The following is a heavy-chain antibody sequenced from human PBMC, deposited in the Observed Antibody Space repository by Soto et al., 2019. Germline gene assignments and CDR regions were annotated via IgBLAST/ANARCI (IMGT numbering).Heavy chain of an antibody. CDR1: GFTFDNYA. Sequence: EVRLLESGGGLEQPGGSLRLSCVISGFTFDNYAMSWVRQAPGKGLEWVSAISGGGGGTYYADSVRGRFIISRDNSKNTVYLQVNGLRTEDTAVYYCAKDVHYDSSGGLDSWGQGPLVTVSS. D-gene: IGHD3-22*01. V-gene: IGHV3-23*01. J-gene: IGHJ4*02. CDR2: ISGGGGGT. CDR3: AKDVHYDSSGGLDS.